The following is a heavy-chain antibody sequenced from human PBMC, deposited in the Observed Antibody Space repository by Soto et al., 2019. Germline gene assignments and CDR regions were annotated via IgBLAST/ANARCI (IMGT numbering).Heavy chain of an antibody. Sequence: SETLSFTCAVSGGSITSANWRTWVRQPPGGGLEWIGEISHSGITNYKASLKSRVTMSVDKTKNDVSLKLTSVTAADTAVYYCARVLRGWFDPWGQGTPVTVSS. CDR1: GGSITSANW. CDR3: ARVLRGWFDP. CDR2: ISHSGIT. V-gene: IGHV4-4*02. J-gene: IGHJ5*02.